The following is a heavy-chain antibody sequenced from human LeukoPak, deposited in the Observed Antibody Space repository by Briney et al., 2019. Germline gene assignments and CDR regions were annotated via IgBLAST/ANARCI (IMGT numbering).Heavy chain of an antibody. D-gene: IGHD4-23*01. CDR1: GFTFSSFP. CDR2: ISSNAGRT. CDR3: ARGAYGGNSAFDY. J-gene: IGHJ4*02. V-gene: IGHV3-64*01. Sequence: GGSLRLSCAASGFTFSSFPMHWVRQAPGKGLEYVSAISSNAGRTYYANSVKGRFTISRGNSKNTLYLQMGSLRADDMAVYYCARGAYGGNSAFDYWGQGTLVTVSS.